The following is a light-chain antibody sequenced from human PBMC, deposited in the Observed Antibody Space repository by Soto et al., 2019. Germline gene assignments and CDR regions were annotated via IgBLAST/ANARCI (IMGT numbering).Light chain of an antibody. CDR1: QSVSSN. J-gene: IGKJ1*01. V-gene: IGKV3-15*01. CDR3: QQYNNWPPA. CDR2: GAS. Sequence: IVMTHSPATLSVSPWERATLSCRASQSVSSNLAWYQQKPGQAPRLLIYGASTRGPGVSARFSGSGSGTEFTLTISSLQSEDFAVYYCQQYNNWPPAFGQGTKVDI.